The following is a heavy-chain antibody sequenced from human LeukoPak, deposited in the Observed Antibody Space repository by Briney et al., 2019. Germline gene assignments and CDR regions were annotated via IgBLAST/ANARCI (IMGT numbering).Heavy chain of an antibody. CDR2: ISAYNGNT. CDR3: ATGYYYGSGSYYKSGLFYFDY. D-gene: IGHD3-10*01. J-gene: IGHJ4*02. CDR1: GYTFTSYG. V-gene: IGHV1-18*01. Sequence: ASVKVSCKASGYTFTSYGISWVRQAPGQGLEWMGWISAYNGNTNYAQKLQGRVTMTTDTSTSTAYMELSSLRSGDTAVYYCATGYYYGSGSYYKSGLFYFDYWGQGTLVTVSS.